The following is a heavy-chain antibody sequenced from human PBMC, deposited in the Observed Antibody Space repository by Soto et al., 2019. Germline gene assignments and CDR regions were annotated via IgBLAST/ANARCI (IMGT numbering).Heavy chain of an antibody. D-gene: IGHD3-22*01. CDR2: ISGSGGGT. Sequence: PGGSLRLSCAASRFTFSSCAMSWVRQAPGKGLEWVSGISGSGGGTYYADSVKGRFTISRDNSKNTLYLQMNSLRAEDTAVYYCAKDRSRSYGSGYPLGYFDYWGQGTLVTVSS. V-gene: IGHV3-23*01. CDR1: RFTFSSCA. CDR3: AKDRSRSYGSGYPLGYFDY. J-gene: IGHJ4*02.